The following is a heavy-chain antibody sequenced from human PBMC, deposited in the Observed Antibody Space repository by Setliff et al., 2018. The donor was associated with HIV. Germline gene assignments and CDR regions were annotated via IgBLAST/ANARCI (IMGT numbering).Heavy chain of an antibody. CDR3: ARHSGSGYYLIDP. J-gene: IGHJ5*02. V-gene: IGHV4-30-4*08. CDR2: ITYSGSA. CDR1: GGSISSDEYY. Sequence: SETLSLTCTVSGGSISSDEYYWNWIRQPPGKGLEWIGYITYSGSAYYNPSLKSRVTISVDTSKNQFSLNLSSVTAADTAVYYCARHSGSGYYLIDPWGQGTLVTVAS. D-gene: IGHD3-22*01.